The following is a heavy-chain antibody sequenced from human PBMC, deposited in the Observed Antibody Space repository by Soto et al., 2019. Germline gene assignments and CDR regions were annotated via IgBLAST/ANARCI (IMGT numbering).Heavy chain of an antibody. D-gene: IGHD1-26*01. Sequence: SETLSLTCTVSGGSISSYYWSWIRQPPGKGLEWIGYIYYSGSTNYNPSLKSRVTISVDTSKNQFSLKLSSVTAADTAVYYCARVEGIVGATYVDYWGQGTLVTVSS. CDR3: ARVEGIVGATYVDY. CDR2: IYYSGST. CDR1: GGSISSYY. J-gene: IGHJ4*02. V-gene: IGHV4-59*01.